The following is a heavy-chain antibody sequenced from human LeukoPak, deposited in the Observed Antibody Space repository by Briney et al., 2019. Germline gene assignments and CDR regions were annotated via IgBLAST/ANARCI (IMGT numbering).Heavy chain of an antibody. Sequence: SETLSLTCTVVGGSTTSDYWSWIRQPAGKGLEWIGRIFTSGSTAYNPSLKSRVTMSLDTSKNQFFLKLSSVTAADTAAYFCSRGGANDLWGQGTLVTVSS. CDR2: IFTSGST. CDR3: SRGGANDL. V-gene: IGHV4-4*07. D-gene: IGHD4/OR15-4a*01. CDR1: GGSTTSDY. J-gene: IGHJ5*02.